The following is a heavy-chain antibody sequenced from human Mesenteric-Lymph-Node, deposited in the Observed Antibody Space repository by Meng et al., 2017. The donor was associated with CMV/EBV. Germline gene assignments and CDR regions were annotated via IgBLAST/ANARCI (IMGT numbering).Heavy chain of an antibody. Sequence: QVPLQQWGAGLWKPSESLSRTCAVYGGSFSGYYWSWIRQPPGKGLEWIGEINHSGSTNYNPSHKSRVTISVDTSKNQFSLKLSSVTAADTAVYYCARHQRWLKSEGGFNYWGQGTLVTVSS. CDR1: GGSFSGYY. J-gene: IGHJ4*02. V-gene: IGHV4-34*01. CDR2: INHSGST. CDR3: ARHQRWLKSEGGFNY. D-gene: IGHD4-23*01.